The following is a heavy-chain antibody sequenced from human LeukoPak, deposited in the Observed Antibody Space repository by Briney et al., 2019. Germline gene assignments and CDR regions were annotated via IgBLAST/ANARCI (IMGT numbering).Heavy chain of an antibody. Sequence: GGSLRLSCAASGFTFSGYYISWIRQAPGKGLEWVSSISNSARTIHYADSVKGRFTISRDNAKNSLYLQMNSLRAEDTAVYYCVKAPLKRIAVAGTVFDYWGQGTLVTVSS. J-gene: IGHJ4*02. CDR1: GFTFSGYY. V-gene: IGHV3-11*01. CDR2: ISNSARTI. D-gene: IGHD6-19*01. CDR3: VKAPLKRIAVAGTVFDY.